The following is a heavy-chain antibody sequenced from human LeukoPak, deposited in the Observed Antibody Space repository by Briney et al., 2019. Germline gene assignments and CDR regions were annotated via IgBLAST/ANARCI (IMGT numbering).Heavy chain of an antibody. Sequence: SETLSLTCTVSGGSISSSSYYWGWIRQPPGKGLEWIGSIYYSGSTYYNPSLKSRVTISVDTSKNQFSLKLSSVTAADTAVYYCARHKGVVPAAIAFRGPYFDYWGQGTLVTVSS. J-gene: IGHJ4*02. D-gene: IGHD2-2*02. V-gene: IGHV4-39*01. CDR1: GGSISSSSYY. CDR2: IYYSGST. CDR3: ARHKGVVPAAIAFRGPYFDY.